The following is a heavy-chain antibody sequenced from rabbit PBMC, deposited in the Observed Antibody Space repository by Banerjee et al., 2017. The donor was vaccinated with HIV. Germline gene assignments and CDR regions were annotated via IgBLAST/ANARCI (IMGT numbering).Heavy chain of an antibody. V-gene: IGHV1S40*01. CDR3: ARAGYAGYGYATDAFDP. D-gene: IGHD6-1*01. CDR1: GFSFSSSDY. CDR2: IYTDSGST. Sequence: QSLEESGGDLVKPGASLTLTCTASGFSFSSSDYMCWVRQAPGKGLEWIACIYTDSGSTYYASWAKGRFTISKTSSTTVTLQMTSLTAADTATYFCARAGYAGYGYATDAFDPWGPGTLVTVS. J-gene: IGHJ2*01.